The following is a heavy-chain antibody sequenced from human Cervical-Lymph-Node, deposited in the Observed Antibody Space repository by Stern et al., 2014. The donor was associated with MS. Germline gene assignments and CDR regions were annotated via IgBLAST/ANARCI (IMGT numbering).Heavy chain of an antibody. CDR3: AHRVVNMVRGVSFFDS. J-gene: IGHJ4*02. D-gene: IGHD3-10*01. Sequence: QVTLKESGPTLVKPTQTLTLTCACSGFSLSTSGVSVGWVRQSPGKALEWLALIYWDDDKRYSPALKSRLTITKDSSKNQVVLSMTNMDPVDTATYYCAHRVVNMVRGVSFFDSWGQGTLVTVSS. CDR2: IYWDDDK. V-gene: IGHV2-5*02. CDR1: GFSLSTSGVS.